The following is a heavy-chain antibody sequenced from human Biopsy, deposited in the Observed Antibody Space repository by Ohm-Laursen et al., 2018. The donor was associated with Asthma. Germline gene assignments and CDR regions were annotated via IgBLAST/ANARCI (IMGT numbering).Heavy chain of an antibody. Sequence: SVKVSCKASGGTFSSYAISWVRQAPGQGLEWTGGIIPIFGTANYAQKFQGRVTITADESTSTAYMELSSLRSEDTAVYYCARDPHNSYLASLRTKFNYYYYGMDVWGQGTTVTVSS. J-gene: IGHJ6*02. CDR2: IIPIFGTA. D-gene: IGHD1-7*01. CDR1: GGTFSSYA. CDR3: ARDPHNSYLASLRTKFNYYYYGMDV. V-gene: IGHV1-69*13.